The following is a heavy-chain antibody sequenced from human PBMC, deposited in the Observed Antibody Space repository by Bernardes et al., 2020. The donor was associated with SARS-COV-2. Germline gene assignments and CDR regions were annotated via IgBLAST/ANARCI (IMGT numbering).Heavy chain of an antibody. CDR1: GFTFSSFA. V-gene: IGHV3-23*01. Sequence: GGSLRLSCAASGFTFSSFALYWVRQAPGKGLEWVSTISLGGDYTYFADPVKGRFSISRDNSKNTVYLQMNSLRAEDTAVYYCARDRSTTGYYYDMDFWGPGTTVTVSS. D-gene: IGHD1-1*01. CDR2: ISLGGDYT. J-gene: IGHJ6*02. CDR3: ARDRSTTGYYYDMDF.